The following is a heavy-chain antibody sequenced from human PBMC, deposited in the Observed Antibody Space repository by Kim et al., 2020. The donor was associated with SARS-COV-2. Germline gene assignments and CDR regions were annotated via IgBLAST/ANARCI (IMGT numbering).Heavy chain of an antibody. CDR3: ARDPGYCSSTSCFYFDY. Sequence: GGSLRLSCAASGFTFSSYTMNWVRQAPGKGLEWVSYISSSSSTTYYADSVKGRFTISRDNAKNSLYLQMNSLRAEDTAVYYCARDPGYCSSTSCFYFDYWGQGTLVTVSS. D-gene: IGHD2-2*01. CDR1: GFTFSSYT. V-gene: IGHV3-48*04. J-gene: IGHJ4*02. CDR2: ISSSSSTT.